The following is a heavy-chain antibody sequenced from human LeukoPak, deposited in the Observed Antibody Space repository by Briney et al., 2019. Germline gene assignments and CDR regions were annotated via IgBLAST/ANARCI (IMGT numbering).Heavy chain of an antibody. CDR3: ARDLGYCSSTSCLDNAHWFDP. Sequence: ASVEVSCKASGYTLTSYYMHWVRQAPGEGLEWMGIINPSGGSTSYAQKFQGRVTMTRDTSTSTVYMELSSLRSEDTAVYYCARDLGYCSSTSCLDNAHWFDPWGQGTLVTVSS. V-gene: IGHV1-46*01. CDR1: GYTLTSYY. CDR2: INPSGGST. D-gene: IGHD2-2*01. J-gene: IGHJ5*02.